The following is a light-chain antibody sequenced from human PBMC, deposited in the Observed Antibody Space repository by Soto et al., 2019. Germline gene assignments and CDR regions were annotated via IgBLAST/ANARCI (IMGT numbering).Light chain of an antibody. CDR1: QSVGTS. CDR3: HQRTNWTPT. CDR2: DAS. Sequence: DSVFPRSPGTLSLSPGERATLSCRASQSVGTSLAWYQQKPGQAPRPLIYDASNRATGIAPRFRGSGSGTDFTLTISSVEPEDFAVYICHQRTNWTPTFGQGTRLEIK. J-gene: IGKJ5*01. V-gene: IGKV3-11*01.